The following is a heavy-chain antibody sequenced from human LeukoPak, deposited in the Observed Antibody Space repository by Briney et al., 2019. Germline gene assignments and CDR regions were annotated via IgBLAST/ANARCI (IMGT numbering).Heavy chain of an antibody. CDR1: GYTFTGYY. CDR2: INPKSGGT. J-gene: IGHJ6*03. V-gene: IGHV1-2*02. CDR3: AREWGCSSTSCYTGGLGYYYYYMDV. D-gene: IGHD2-2*02. Sequence: GSSVKVSYKASGYTFTGYYMHWVRQAPGQGLEWMVWINPKSGGTNYAQKFQGRVTMTRDTSISTAYMELSRLRSDDTAVYYCAREWGCSSTSCYTGGLGYYYYYMDVWGKGTTVTVSS.